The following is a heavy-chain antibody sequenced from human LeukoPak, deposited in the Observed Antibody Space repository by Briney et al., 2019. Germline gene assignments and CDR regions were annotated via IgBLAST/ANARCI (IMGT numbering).Heavy chain of an antibody. CDR1: GFTFSSYW. CDR2: IKQDGSEK. D-gene: IGHD3-16*02. CDR3: ARDAYDYVWGSYRPGIMDV. V-gene: IGHV3-7*01. Sequence: GGSLRLSCAASGFTFSSYWMSWVRQAPGKGLEWVANIKQDGSEKYYVDSVKGRFTISRDNSKNSLYLQMNSLRAEDTAVYYCARDAYDYVWGSYRPGIMDVWGKGTTVTVSS. J-gene: IGHJ6*03.